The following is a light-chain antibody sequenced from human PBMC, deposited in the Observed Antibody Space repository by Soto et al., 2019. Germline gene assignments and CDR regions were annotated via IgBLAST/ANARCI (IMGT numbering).Light chain of an antibody. V-gene: IGLV2-23*02. CDR3: CSYAGSSTFDVV. CDR2: EVS. CDR1: SSDVGSYNL. Sequence: QSALTQPASVSGSPGQSITISCTGTSSDVGSYNLVSWYQQHPGKAPKLMIYEVSKRPSGVSNRFSGSKSGNTASLTISGLQAEDEADYYCCSYAGSSTFDVVFGGGTKPPS. J-gene: IGLJ2*01.